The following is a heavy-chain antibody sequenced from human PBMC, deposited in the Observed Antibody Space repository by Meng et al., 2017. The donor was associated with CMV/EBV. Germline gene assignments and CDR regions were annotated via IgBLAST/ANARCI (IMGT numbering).Heavy chain of an antibody. V-gene: IGHV3-7*02. CDR2: IKNDGSER. Sequence: DLVESGGGLVQPWGSLRLSCAASGLTISNYWMSWVRQAPGKGLEWVANIKNDGSERYYVDSVKGRFSISRDNADNSLYLQMNNLRAEDTAVYYCRLGHYSQDWGQGTLVTVSS. CDR1: GLTISNYW. J-gene: IGHJ4*02. D-gene: IGHD4-17*01. CDR3: RLGHYSQD.